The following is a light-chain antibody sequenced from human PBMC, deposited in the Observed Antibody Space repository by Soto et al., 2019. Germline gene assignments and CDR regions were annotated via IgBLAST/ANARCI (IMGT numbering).Light chain of an antibody. J-gene: IGKJ3*01. CDR2: LGS. CDR1: QSLVHRNGYNY. V-gene: IGKV2-28*01. CDR3: MQALETPPT. Sequence: DIVMTQSPLSLPVTPGEPASISCRSSQSLVHRNGYNYLDWYLQKPGQAPQLLIYLGSNRASGVPDRFSGRGSGTDFTLKISRVEADDVGLYYCMQALETPPTFGPGTRVEI.